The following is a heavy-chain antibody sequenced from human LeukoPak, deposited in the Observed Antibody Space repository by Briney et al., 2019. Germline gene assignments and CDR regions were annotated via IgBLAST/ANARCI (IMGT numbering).Heavy chain of an antibody. CDR3: AKDVYYYGSGSYYNPFDY. CDR1: GFTFSSYA. CDR2: ISGSGGST. V-gene: IGHV3-23*01. D-gene: IGHD3-10*01. J-gene: IGHJ4*02. Sequence: PGGSLRLSCAASGFTFSSYAMSWVRQAPGKGPEWVSAISGSGGSTYYADSVKGRFTISRDNSKNTLYLQMNSLRAEDTAVYYCAKDVYYYGSGSYYNPFDYWGQGTLVTVSS.